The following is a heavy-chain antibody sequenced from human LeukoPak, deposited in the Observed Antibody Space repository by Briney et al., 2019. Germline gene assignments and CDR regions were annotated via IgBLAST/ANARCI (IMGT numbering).Heavy chain of an antibody. D-gene: IGHD6-6*01. Sequence: PGGSLRLSCAASGFSFSSHCRYWVRQPPEKGLVWVSRIKTDGSITTYADSVRGRFTISRDNAKNTLYLQMNSLRAEDTAVYYCARGGRDIAALHYLGQGSLASVSS. V-gene: IGHV3-74*01. J-gene: IGHJ4*02. CDR1: GFSFSSHC. CDR2: IKTDGSIT. CDR3: ARGGRDIAALHY.